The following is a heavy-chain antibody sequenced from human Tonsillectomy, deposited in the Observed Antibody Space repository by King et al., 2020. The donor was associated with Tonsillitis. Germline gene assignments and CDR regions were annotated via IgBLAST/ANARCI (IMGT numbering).Heavy chain of an antibody. J-gene: IGHJ5*02. CDR1: GYIFPNYW. D-gene: IGHD2-21*01. V-gene: IGHV5-51*03. CDR2: IYPDDSDT. CDR3: ARLLGWGDWFDP. Sequence: LVQSGAEVKKPGESLKISCQGSGYIFPNYWIGWVRPLPGKGLEWMGIIYPDDSDTRYSPSFQGQVTISVDKSITTAYLQWNRLKASDTAMYYCARLLGWGDWFDPWGQGTLVTVSS.